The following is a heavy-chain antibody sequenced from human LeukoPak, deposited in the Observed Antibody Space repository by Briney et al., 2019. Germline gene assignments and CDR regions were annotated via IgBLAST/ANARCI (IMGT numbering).Heavy chain of an antibody. V-gene: IGHV1-3*01. J-gene: IGHJ4*02. CDR3: AIRGSAMGSSSWYYFDY. Sequence: ASVKVSCKASRYTFTSYAMHWVRQAPGQRLEWMGWINAGNGNTKYSQKFQGRVTITRDTSASTAYMELSSLRSEDTAVYYCAIRGSAMGSSSWYYFDYWGQGTLVTVSS. D-gene: IGHD6-13*01. CDR2: INAGNGNT. CDR1: RYTFTSYA.